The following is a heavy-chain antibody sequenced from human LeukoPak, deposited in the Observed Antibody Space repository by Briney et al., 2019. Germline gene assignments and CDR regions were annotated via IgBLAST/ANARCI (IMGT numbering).Heavy chain of an antibody. D-gene: IGHD1-26*01. CDR1: RFTFSNYG. CDR2: INSRSSTI. V-gene: IGHV3-48*01. Sequence: QSGGSLRLSCAASRFTFSNYGENWVRQAPGKGLEWVSYINSRSSTIYYADSVRGRFTISRDNAKNSLYLQMNSLKAEDTAIYYCAREVGTPQAFDIWGQGTMVTVSS. CDR3: AREVGTPQAFDI. J-gene: IGHJ3*02.